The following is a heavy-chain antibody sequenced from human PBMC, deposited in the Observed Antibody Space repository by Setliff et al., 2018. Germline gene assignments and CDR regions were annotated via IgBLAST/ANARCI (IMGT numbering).Heavy chain of an antibody. D-gene: IGHD3-3*01. CDR3: ARDPRQNDNFWSGYYYYYYYGMDV. V-gene: IGHV1-8*02. CDR2: MNPNSGNT. Sequence: ASVKVSCKASGYTFTSYDINWVRQATGQGLEWMGWMNPNSGNTGYAQKFQGRVTMTRNTSISTAYMDLSSLRFEDTAVYYCARDPRQNDNFWSGYYYYYYYGMDVWGQGTTVTVSS. J-gene: IGHJ6*02. CDR1: GYTFTSYD.